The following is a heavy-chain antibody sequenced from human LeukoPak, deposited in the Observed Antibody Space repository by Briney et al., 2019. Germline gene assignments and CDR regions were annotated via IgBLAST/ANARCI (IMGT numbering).Heavy chain of an antibody. V-gene: IGHV3-48*03. D-gene: IGHD1-26*01. CDR2: ISYNGRSI. CDR1: EFIFSTYE. CDR3: ARDKIVGATHFDY. Sequence: PGGSLRLSCAASEFIFSTYEMNWVRQAPGKGLEWLSYISYNGRSIYYADSVKGRFTISRDNAKNSLYLQMNNLRAEDTAVYHCARDKIVGATHFDYWGQGTLVTVSS. J-gene: IGHJ4*02.